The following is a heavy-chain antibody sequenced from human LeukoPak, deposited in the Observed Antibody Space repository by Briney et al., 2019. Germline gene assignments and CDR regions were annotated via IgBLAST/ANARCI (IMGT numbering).Heavy chain of an antibody. D-gene: IGHD6-6*01. V-gene: IGHV3-23*01. CDR2: ISGSGGST. Sequence: GGSLRLSCAASGFTFSNAWMSWVRQAPGKGLEWVSAISGSGGSTYYADSVKGRFTISRDNSKNTLYLQMNSLRAEDTAVYYCANQASYSSSSFDYWGQGTLVTVSS. CDR3: ANQASYSSSSFDY. CDR1: GFTFSNAW. J-gene: IGHJ4*02.